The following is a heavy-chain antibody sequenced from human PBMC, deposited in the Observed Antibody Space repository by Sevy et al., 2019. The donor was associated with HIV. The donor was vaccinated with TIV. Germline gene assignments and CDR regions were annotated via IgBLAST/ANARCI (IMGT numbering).Heavy chain of an antibody. J-gene: IGHJ4*02. CDR3: VRAIAADGSF. CDR1: GFSLNIYW. D-gene: IGHD6-13*01. CDR2: IKQDGSVK. V-gene: IGHV3-7*01. Sequence: GGSLRLSCAASGFSLNIYWMSWVRQAPGKGPEWVANIKQDGSVKYDVDSVKGRFTISRDNARNLLYLQMNSLRAEDTALYYCVRAIAADGSFWGQGTLVTVSS.